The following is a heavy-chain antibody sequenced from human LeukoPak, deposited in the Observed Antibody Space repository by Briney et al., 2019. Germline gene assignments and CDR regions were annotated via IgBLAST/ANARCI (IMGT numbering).Heavy chain of an antibody. Sequence: GGSLRLSCAASGFTFSSYAMRWVRQAPGKGLEWVAVISYDGSNKYYADSVKGRFTISRDNSKNTLYLQMNSLRAEDTAVYYCARGNKVGSSSLDYWGQGTLVTVSS. CDR2: ISYDGSNK. J-gene: IGHJ4*02. V-gene: IGHV3-30-3*01. D-gene: IGHD6-13*01. CDR3: ARGNKVGSSSLDY. CDR1: GFTFSSYA.